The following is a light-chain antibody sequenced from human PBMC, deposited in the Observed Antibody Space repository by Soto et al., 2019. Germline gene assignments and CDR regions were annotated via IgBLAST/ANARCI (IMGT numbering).Light chain of an antibody. CDR2: LNSDGSQ. V-gene: IGLV4-69*01. CDR3: QTWGSGIHYV. Sequence: QLVLTQSPSASASLGASVKLTCTLSSGHSSYAIAWHQQQTEKGPRYLMKLNSDGSQSKGDGIPDRFSGSSSGAERYLTISSRQSADEADYYCQTWGSGIHYVFGTGTKLTVL. J-gene: IGLJ1*01. CDR1: SGHSSYA.